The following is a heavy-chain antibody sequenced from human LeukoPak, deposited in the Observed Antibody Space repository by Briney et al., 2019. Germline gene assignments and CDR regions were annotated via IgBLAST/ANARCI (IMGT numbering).Heavy chain of an antibody. Sequence: QPGGSLRLSCAASGFTFSNYAMSWVRQAPGKGLEWVSALSGSGDITYYADSVKGRFTISRDNSKNTLYLQMTSLRAEDTAVYYCASLRGSFWIPEFDYWGQGTLVTVSS. CDR3: ASLRGSFWIPEFDY. V-gene: IGHV3-23*01. J-gene: IGHJ4*02. CDR1: GFTFSNYA. CDR2: LSGSGDIT. D-gene: IGHD3-10*01.